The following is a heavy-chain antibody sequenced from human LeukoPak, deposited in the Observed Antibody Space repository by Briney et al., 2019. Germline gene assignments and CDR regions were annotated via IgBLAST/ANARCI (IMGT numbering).Heavy chain of an antibody. D-gene: IGHD2-2*01. CDR3: VDQLLRAV. J-gene: IGHJ6*04. CDR2: IKEDGSVQ. Sequence: GGSLRLSCTASGFPFSGYWISWVRQAPGKGLEWVANIKEDGSVQDYADSVKGRFTISRDNAKNSLYLQMNSLRVDDTAVYYCVDQLLRAVWGKGTTVTVSS. V-gene: IGHV3-7*01. CDR1: GFPFSGYW.